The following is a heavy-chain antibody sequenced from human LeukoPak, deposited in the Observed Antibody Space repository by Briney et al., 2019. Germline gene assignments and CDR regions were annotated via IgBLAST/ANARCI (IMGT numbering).Heavy chain of an antibody. Sequence: GGSLRLSCAASGFTFSSYAMHWVRQAPGKGLEWVAVISYDGSNKYYADSVKGRFTISRDNSQNTVSLRMISLRAEDTAVYYCVRISSVTQTSYGHFDYWGQGTLVTVSS. J-gene: IGHJ4*02. V-gene: IGHV3-30*14. CDR2: ISYDGSNK. CDR1: GFTFSSYA. D-gene: IGHD3-16*01. CDR3: VRISSVTQTSYGHFDY.